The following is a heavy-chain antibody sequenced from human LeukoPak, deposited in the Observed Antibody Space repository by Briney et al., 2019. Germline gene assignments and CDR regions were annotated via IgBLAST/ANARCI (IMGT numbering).Heavy chain of an antibody. CDR1: GFTFSSYG. CDR3: AKGRPVIVVVNYFDY. Sequence: GGSLRLSCAASGFTFSSYGMHWVRQAPGKGLEWVAVISYDGSNKYYADSVKGRFTISRDNSKNTLYLRMNSLRAEDTAVYYCAKGRPVIVVVNYFDYWGQGTLVTVSS. D-gene: IGHD3-22*01. CDR2: ISYDGSNK. J-gene: IGHJ4*02. V-gene: IGHV3-30*18.